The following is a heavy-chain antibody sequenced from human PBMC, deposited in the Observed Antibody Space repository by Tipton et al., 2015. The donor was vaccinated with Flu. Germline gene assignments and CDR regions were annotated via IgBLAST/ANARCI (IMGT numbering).Heavy chain of an antibody. CDR3: ARLPRHYGDYPLDY. V-gene: IGHV4-61*02. CDR2: IFATGTA. Sequence: TLSLTCTVSGDSISSGHHYWSWIRQHPGKGLEWIGRIFATGTAINNPSLRSRVTMSVDTSKNQFSLNLTSVTAADTAVYYCARLPRHYGDYPLDYWGPGIMVTVSS. J-gene: IGHJ4*01. D-gene: IGHD4-17*01. CDR1: GDSISSGHHY.